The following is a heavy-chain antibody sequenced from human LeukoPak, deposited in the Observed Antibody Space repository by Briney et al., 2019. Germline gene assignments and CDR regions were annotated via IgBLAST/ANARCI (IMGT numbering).Heavy chain of an antibody. D-gene: IGHD6-13*01. CDR2: INPDSGGT. Sequence: ASVKVSCKASGYTFTSPYIHWVRQAPGQGLEWMGWINPDSGGTNYAQRFQGRVTMTRDTSISTVHMELSRLRSDDTAVYYCARDWYSNNMGAFDIWGQGTMVTVSS. CDR3: ARDWYSNNMGAFDI. J-gene: IGHJ3*02. CDR1: GYTFTSPY. V-gene: IGHV1-2*02.